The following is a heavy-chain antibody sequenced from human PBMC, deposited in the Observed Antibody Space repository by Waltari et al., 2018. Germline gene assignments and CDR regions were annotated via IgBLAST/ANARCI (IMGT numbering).Heavy chain of an antibody. J-gene: IGHJ3*02. CDR3: ARAVVVTDAFDI. V-gene: IGHV1-69-2*01. CDR1: GYTFPDYY. CDR2: CGPEDCKT. Sequence: EVQLVQSGAEVKKPGATVKISCKVSGYTFPDYYMHWVQQAPGKGLEWMGLCGPEDCKTIYAEKFQGRVTITADTSTDTANMELSSLRSEDTAVYYCARAVVVTDAFDIWGQGTMVTVSS. D-gene: IGHD3-22*01.